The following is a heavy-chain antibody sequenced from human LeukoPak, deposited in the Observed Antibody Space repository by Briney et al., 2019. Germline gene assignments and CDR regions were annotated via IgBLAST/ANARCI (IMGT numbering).Heavy chain of an antibody. V-gene: IGHV1-2*02. CDR3: ARSGQQLAQAY. Sequence: ASVKVSCKASGYTFTSYGISWVRQAPRQGLEWMGWIDPNSGDTNYAQKFQGRVTMTRDTSISTAYMDLSRLTSDDTAVYYCARSGQQLAQAYWGQGTLVTVSS. J-gene: IGHJ4*02. CDR1: GYTFTSYG. D-gene: IGHD6-13*01. CDR2: IDPNSGDT.